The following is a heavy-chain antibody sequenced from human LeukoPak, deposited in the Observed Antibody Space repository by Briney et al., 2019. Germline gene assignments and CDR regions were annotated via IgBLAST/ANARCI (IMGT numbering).Heavy chain of an antibody. J-gene: IGHJ6*03. V-gene: IGHV3-23*01. D-gene: IGHD6-25*01. Sequence: GGSLRLSCATTGFTFSAHHMNWVRQAPGKGLEWVSGITASGATTYYADSVKGRFTISRDSSQSTLYLQMNSLRAEDTAVYYCARAEAAGDNRGGYYYFYMDVWGKGTTVTVSS. CDR1: GFTFSAHH. CDR3: ARAEAAGDNRGGYYYFYMDV. CDR2: ITASGATT.